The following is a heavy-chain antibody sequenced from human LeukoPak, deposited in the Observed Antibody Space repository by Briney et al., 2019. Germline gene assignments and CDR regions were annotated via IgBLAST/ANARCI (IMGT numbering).Heavy chain of an antibody. V-gene: IGHV3-53*05. CDR2: IHSDGSS. D-gene: IGHD3-10*01. J-gene: IGHJ4*02. CDR3: ARDRSYYDSGSHQGFDD. Sequence: GGSLRLSCAASEFPVSSNYMSWVRQAPGKGLEWVSVIHSDGSSYYADSVKGRFTISRDNSKNTLYLQMNSLRADDTAVYYCARDRSYYDSGSHQGFDDWGQGTLVTVSS. CDR1: EFPVSSNY.